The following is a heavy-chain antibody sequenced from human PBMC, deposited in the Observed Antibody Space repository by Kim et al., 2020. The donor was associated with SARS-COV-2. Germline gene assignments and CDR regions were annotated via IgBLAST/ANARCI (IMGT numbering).Heavy chain of an antibody. CDR2: INPSGGST. D-gene: IGHD6-19*01. CDR1: GYTFTSYY. J-gene: IGHJ4*02. CDR3: ARGDRDSGWYRSFDY. V-gene: IGHV1-46*01. Sequence: ASVKVSCKASGYTFTSYYMHWVRQAPGQGLEWMGIINPSGGSTSYAQKFQGRVTMTRDTSTSTVYMELSSLRSEDTDVYYCARGDRDSGWYRSFDYCGQGTLVTVSS.